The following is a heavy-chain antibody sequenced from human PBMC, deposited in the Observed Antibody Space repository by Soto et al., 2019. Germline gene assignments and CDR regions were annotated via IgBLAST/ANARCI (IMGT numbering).Heavy chain of an antibody. J-gene: IGHJ6*03. V-gene: IGHV1-46*01. D-gene: IGHD3-9*01. CDR2: FNPNDGKT. CDR1: GYTFTSYY. Sequence: GASVKVSCKASGYTFTSYYMHWVRQAPGQGLEWMGIFNPNDGKTIYAQKFQGRVTMTKDTSTDTAYMELSSLRSEDTAVYYCATLVLRYFDWFEYMDVWGKGTTVTVSS. CDR3: ATLVLRYFDWFEYMDV.